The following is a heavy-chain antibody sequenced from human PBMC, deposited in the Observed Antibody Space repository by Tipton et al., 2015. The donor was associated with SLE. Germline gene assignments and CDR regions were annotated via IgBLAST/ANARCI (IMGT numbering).Heavy chain of an antibody. V-gene: IGHV3-48*01. CDR1: GFTFSNYN. CDR3: AESPPWLAAALFDY. J-gene: IGHJ4*02. Sequence: SLRLSCAASGFTFSNYNMNWVRQAPGKGLEWVSYISTTSSTIFYADSVKGRFTISRDNSKNTLYLQMNSLRAEDTAVYYCAESPPWLAAALFDYWGQGTLVTVSS. CDR2: ISTTSSTI. D-gene: IGHD2-15*01.